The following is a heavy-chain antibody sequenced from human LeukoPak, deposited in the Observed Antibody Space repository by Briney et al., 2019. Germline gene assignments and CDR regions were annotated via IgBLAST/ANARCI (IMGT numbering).Heavy chain of an antibody. CDR1: GFTFSSYS. Sequence: GGSLRLSCAASGFTFSSYSMNWVRQAPGKGLEWVSSISSSSSYIYYADSVKGRFTISRDNAKNSLYLQMNSLRAEDTAVYYCARELLMVRGVEDYWGQGTPVTVSS. J-gene: IGHJ4*02. CDR2: ISSSSSYI. V-gene: IGHV3-21*01. D-gene: IGHD3-10*01. CDR3: ARELLMVRGVEDY.